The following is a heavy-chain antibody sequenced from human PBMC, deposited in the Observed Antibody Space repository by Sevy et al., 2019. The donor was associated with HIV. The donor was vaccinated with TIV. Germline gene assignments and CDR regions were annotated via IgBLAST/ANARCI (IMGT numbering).Heavy chain of an antibody. CDR2: ISYDGSNK. CDR1: GFTFSSYA. Sequence: GGSLRLSCAASGFTFSSYAMHWVRQAPGKGLEWVAVISYDGSNKYYADSVKGRFTISRDNTKNTLYLQMNSLRAEDTAKYDCARDVQYCDAFDIWGQGTMVTVSS. D-gene: IGHD2-8*02. V-gene: IGHV3-30*04. J-gene: IGHJ3*02. CDR3: ARDVQYCDAFDI.